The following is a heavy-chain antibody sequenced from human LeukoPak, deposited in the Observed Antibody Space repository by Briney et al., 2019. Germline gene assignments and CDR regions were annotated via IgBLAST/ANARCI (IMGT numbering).Heavy chain of an antibody. CDR1: AFTFSSYW. D-gene: IGHD4-23*01. CDR3: ARDRGYSSFDY. J-gene: IGHJ4*02. CDR2: IKEDGSEI. Sequence: PGGSLRRSCEASAFTFSSYWMSWVRQAPGKGLEWVANIKEDGSEINYVDSVKGRFTISRDNAKNSLFLQMNSLRVEDTAVYYCARDRGYSSFDYWGQGTLVTVSS. V-gene: IGHV3-7*01.